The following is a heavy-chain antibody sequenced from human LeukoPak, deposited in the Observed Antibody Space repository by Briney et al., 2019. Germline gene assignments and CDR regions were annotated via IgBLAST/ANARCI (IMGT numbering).Heavy chain of an antibody. Sequence: SETLSLTCAVYGASFSGYYWSWIRQPPGKGREWIGEINHNGRTNYIPSIKSRLPISLDTSKNQFSLNLTSVTAAATAVYYCARLYIGGYSRSTNYNWFDPWGQGTLVTVSS. CDR1: GASFSGYY. D-gene: IGHD6-13*01. V-gene: IGHV4-34*01. J-gene: IGHJ5*02. CDR3: ARLYIGGYSRSTNYNWFDP. CDR2: INHNGRT.